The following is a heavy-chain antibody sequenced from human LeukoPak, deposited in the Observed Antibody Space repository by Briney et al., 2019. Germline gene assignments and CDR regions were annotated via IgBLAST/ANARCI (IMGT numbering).Heavy chain of an antibody. CDR3: AKEGGGDIVVVPAAFAHAFDI. Sequence: PGGSLRLSCAASGFTFSDYYMSWIRQAPGKGLEWVSAISGSGGSTYYADSVKGRFTISKDNSKNTLYLQMNSLRAEDTAVYYCAKEGGGDIVVVPAAFAHAFDIWGQGTMVTVSS. CDR1: GFTFSDYY. CDR2: ISGSGGST. V-gene: IGHV3-23*01. D-gene: IGHD2-2*01. J-gene: IGHJ3*02.